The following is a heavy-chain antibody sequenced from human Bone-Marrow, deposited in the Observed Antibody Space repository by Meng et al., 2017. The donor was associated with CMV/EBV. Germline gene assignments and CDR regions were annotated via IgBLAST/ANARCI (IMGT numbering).Heavy chain of an antibody. CDR3: ARAGGGSYPFDY. CDR2: IIPIFGTA. D-gene: IGHD1-26*01. Sequence: QVQLVQSGAEVKKPGASVKVSCKASGYTFTSYGISWVRQAPGQGLEWMGGIIPIFGTANYAQKFQGRVTITADESTSTAYMELSSLRSEDTAVYYCARAGGGSYPFDYWGQGTLVTVSS. CDR1: GYTFTSYG. J-gene: IGHJ4*02. V-gene: IGHV1-69*13.